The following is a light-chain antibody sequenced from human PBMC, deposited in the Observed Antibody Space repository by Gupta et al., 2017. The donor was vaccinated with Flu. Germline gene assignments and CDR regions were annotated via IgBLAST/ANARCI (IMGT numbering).Light chain of an antibody. Sequence: DIQMTQPPSTLSASVGDRVTITCRASQSISTWLAWYQQKPGKAPKLLIYKASSLESGVPSRLSGSGSGTEFTLTISSLQPDDFATYYCQQYNSYSSFTFGGGTKVEIK. CDR1: QSISTW. CDR2: KAS. CDR3: QQYNSYSSFT. J-gene: IGKJ4*01. V-gene: IGKV1-5*03.